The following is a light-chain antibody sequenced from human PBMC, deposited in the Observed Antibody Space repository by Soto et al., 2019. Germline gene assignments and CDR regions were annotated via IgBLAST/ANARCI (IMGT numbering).Light chain of an antibody. CDR1: QSVNRQ. V-gene: IGKV3-15*01. J-gene: IGKJ5*01. CDR3: QQYHTWPPIP. CDR2: ETS. Sequence: EIVMTQSPASLSVTPGERVTLSCRASQSVNRQVLWYQHRPGQPPRLLIYETSTRANGIPARFSGSGSGTDFTLSISSLQPGDVGIYSCQQYHTWPPIPFGQVTRLEIK.